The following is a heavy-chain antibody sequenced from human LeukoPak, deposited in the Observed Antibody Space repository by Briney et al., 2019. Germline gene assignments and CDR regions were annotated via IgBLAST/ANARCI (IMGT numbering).Heavy chain of an antibody. V-gene: IGHV3-23*01. J-gene: IGHJ4*02. CDR1: GFTFSIYA. Sequence: SGGSLRLSCAASGFTFSIYAMSWVRQAPGKGLQWVSSITSSGYGTYYADSVKGRFTISRDNSENMLYLQMNSLRVEDTAVYFCAKDRPNYYGSNGHYYRRDGDYWGQGTLVTVSS. CDR2: ITSSGYGT. CDR3: AKDRPNYYGSNGHYYRRDGDY. D-gene: IGHD3-22*01.